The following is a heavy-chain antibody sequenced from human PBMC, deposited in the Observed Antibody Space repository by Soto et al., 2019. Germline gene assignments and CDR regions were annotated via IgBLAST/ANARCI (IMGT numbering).Heavy chain of an antibody. D-gene: IGHD3-10*01. CDR2: IYTSGST. V-gene: IGHV4-4*07. Sequence: LSLTCTVSGGSISSYYWSWIRQPAGKGLEWIGRIYTSGSTNYNPSLKSRVTMSVDTSKNQFSLKLSSVTAADTAVYYCARGASGVPPYYYYGMDVWGRGTTVTVSS. J-gene: IGHJ6*02. CDR3: ARGASGVPPYYYYGMDV. CDR1: GGSISSYY.